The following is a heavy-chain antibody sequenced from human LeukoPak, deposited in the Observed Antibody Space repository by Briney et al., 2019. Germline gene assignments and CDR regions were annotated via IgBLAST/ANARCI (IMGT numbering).Heavy chain of an antibody. J-gene: IGHJ4*02. Sequence: PGGSLRLSCAASGFSFSTHWMSWFRQAPGEGLEWVALIKQDGSVIHYVDSVKGRFTISRDNAKNSLYLQMNSLRAEDTAVYYCASRDGYNRHYWGQGTLVTVSS. CDR1: GFSFSTHW. CDR3: ASRDGYNRHY. D-gene: IGHD5-24*01. V-gene: IGHV3-7*03. CDR2: IKQDGSVI.